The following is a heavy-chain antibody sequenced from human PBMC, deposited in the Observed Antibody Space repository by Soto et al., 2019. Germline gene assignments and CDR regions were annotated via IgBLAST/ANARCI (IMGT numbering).Heavy chain of an antibody. V-gene: IGHV3-48*02. CDR2: ISRSSTGI. CDR3: ARAVTWGLDV. Sequence: EVQLVESGGGLVQPGGSLRLSCAASGFTFRLYSMSWVRQAPGKGLEWVSYISRSSTGIHYADSVKGRFTISRDDVTNSMHLQMTRLRDGDTAVHYCARAVTWGLDVWGQGATVSISS. D-gene: IGHD3-10*01. J-gene: IGHJ6*01. CDR1: GFTFRLYS.